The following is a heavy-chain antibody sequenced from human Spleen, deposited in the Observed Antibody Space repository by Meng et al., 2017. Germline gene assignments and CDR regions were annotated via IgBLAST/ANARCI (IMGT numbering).Heavy chain of an antibody. D-gene: IGHD3-22*01. CDR3: ARAYGVYYYDSHGLGGAFDI. V-gene: IGHV3-7*03. Sequence: GESLKISCEVSGFTFIPYWMSWVRQAPGKGLEWVANIDPDGSVQFYVDSVKGRFTISRDNAKKSLYLQMNSLRAEDTALYYCARAYGVYYYDSHGLGGAFDIWGQGTMVTVSS. CDR1: GFTFIPYW. CDR2: IDPDGSVQ. J-gene: IGHJ3*02.